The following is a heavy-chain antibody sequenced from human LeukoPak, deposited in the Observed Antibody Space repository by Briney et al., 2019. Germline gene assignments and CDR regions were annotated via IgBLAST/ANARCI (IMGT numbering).Heavy chain of an antibody. CDR2: IYSGGST. D-gene: IGHD6-13*01. CDR1: GFTVSSNY. V-gene: IGHV3-53*05. Sequence: GGSLRLSCAASGFTVSSNYMSWVRQAPGKGLEWVSVIYSGGSTYYADSVKGRFTISRDNSKNTLYLQMNSLRAEDTALYYCARGRRGSNTGITASGWGFHFDYWGQGTLVTVSS. CDR3: ARGRRGSNTGITASGWGFHFDY. J-gene: IGHJ4*02.